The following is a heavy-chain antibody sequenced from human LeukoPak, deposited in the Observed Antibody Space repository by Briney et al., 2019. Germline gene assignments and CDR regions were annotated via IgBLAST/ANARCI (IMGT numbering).Heavy chain of an antibody. J-gene: IGHJ4*02. CDR2: IYYSGST. CDR3: ARHATYYDYVWGSYRIPLFDY. D-gene: IGHD3-16*02. CDR1: GGSISSSSYY. Sequence: SETLSLTCTVSGGSISSSSYYWGWIRQPPGKGLEWIGSIYYSGSTYYNPSLKSRVTISVDTSKNQFSLKLSSVTAADTAVYYCARHATYYDYVWGSYRIPLFDYRGQGTLVTVSS. V-gene: IGHV4-39*01.